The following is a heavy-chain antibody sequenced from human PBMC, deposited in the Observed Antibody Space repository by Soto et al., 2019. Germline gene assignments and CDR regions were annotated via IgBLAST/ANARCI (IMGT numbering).Heavy chain of an antibody. Sequence: SETLSLTCAVSGGSISSGGYSWSWIRQPPGKGLEWIGYIYHSGSTYYNPSLKSRVTISVDRSKNQFSLKLSSVTAADTAVYFCARGGCSSGSCQALDYWGPGTLVTVSS. CDR1: GGSISSGGYS. CDR2: IYHSGST. D-gene: IGHD2-15*01. J-gene: IGHJ4*02. CDR3: ARGGCSSGSCQALDY. V-gene: IGHV4-30-2*01.